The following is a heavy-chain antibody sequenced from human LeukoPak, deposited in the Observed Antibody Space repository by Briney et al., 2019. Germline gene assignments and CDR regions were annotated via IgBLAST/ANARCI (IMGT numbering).Heavy chain of an antibody. CDR1: GFSFSNYA. D-gene: IGHD3-22*01. J-gene: IGHJ4*02. CDR2: LLSSGAST. CDR3: AKAHDSSGYILRDSDY. V-gene: IGHV3-23*01. Sequence: GGSLRLSCAASGFSFSNYAMSWVRQAPGKGLEWVSGLLSSGASTYYADSVKGRFTISRDNSKNTLFLQMDSLRDDDTAVYYCAKAHDSSGYILRDSDYWGQETLVTVSS.